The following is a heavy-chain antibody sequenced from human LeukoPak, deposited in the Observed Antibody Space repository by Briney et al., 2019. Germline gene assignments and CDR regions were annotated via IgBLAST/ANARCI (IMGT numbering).Heavy chain of an antibody. J-gene: IGHJ4*02. CDR1: GFTFSNAW. D-gene: IGHD2-15*01. CDR2: IGPDGSDK. V-gene: IGHV3-7*01. CDR3: TRFRRSAQSY. Sequence: GGSLRLSCAASGFTFSNAWMSWVRQAPGKGLEWVANIGPDGSDKQYVDSMKGRFTISRDNAQNSVYLHMNSLTAEDTAVYYCTRFRRSAQSYWGQGTLVTVSS.